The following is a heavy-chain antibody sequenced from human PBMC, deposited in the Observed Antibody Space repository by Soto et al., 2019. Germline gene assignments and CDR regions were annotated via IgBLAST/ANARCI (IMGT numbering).Heavy chain of an antibody. V-gene: IGHV1-8*01. CDR3: ARVSSIAARRSYDS. CDR2: LNPHSGKA. J-gene: IGHJ4*02. Sequence: ASVKVSCKASGYTFTIHDIHWVRQAPGQGLEWMAGLNPHSGKAAYAQRFQGSLTMTGNASTSTAYMELSGLRSEDTALYYCARVSSIAARRSYDSWGQGTLVTVSS. CDR1: GYTFTIHD. D-gene: IGHD6-6*01.